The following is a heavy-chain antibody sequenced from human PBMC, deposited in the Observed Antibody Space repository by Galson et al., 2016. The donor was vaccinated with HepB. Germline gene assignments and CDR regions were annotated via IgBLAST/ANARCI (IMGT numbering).Heavy chain of an antibody. Sequence: PVKVSCKASGYTFTSYGFSWVRQAPGQGLEWIGWVSAYNGNINYAQKIQGRVTMTPDTSTSTAYMELRSLRSDDTAVYYCARRSGWTNDALDIWGQGTMVTVSS. CDR3: ARRSGWTNDALDI. CDR2: VSAYNGNI. CDR1: GYTFTSYG. V-gene: IGHV1-18*01. D-gene: IGHD6-19*01. J-gene: IGHJ3*02.